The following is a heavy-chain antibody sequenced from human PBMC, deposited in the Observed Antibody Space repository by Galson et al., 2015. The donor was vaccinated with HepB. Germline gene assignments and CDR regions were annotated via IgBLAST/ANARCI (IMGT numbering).Heavy chain of an antibody. Sequence: SLRLSCAASGFTFSTYSMNWVRQAPGKGLEWVSYITTSGTTIYYADPVKGRFTISRDNAKNSLYLQMQSLRAEDTAVYYCVRGSGYSSSWYTSKDFHFDSWGQGTLVTVSS. J-gene: IGHJ4*02. CDR2: ITTSGTTI. V-gene: IGHV3-48*01. CDR3: VRGSGYSSSWYTSKDFHFDS. D-gene: IGHD6-13*01. CDR1: GFTFSTYS.